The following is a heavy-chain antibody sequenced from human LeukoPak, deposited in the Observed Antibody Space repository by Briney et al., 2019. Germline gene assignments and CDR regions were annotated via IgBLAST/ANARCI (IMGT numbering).Heavy chain of an antibody. V-gene: IGHV4-4*07. D-gene: IGHD3-10*01. Sequence: PSETLSLTCTVSGGSISSYYWSWIRQPAGKGLEWIGRIYTSGSTNYNPSLKSRVTMSVDTSKNQFSLKLSSVTAADTAVYYCARYYITMVRGVIKPHFDYWGQGTLVTVSS. CDR3: ARYYITMVRGVIKPHFDY. CDR1: GGSISSYY. J-gene: IGHJ4*02. CDR2: IYTSGST.